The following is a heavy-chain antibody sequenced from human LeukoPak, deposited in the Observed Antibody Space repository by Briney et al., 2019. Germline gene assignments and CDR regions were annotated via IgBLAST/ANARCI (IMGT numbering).Heavy chain of an antibody. Sequence: SETLSPTCAVYGGSFSGYYWSWIRQPPGKGLEWIGEINHSGSTNYNPSLKSRVTISVDTSKNQFSLKLSSVTAADTAVYYCARGPRRIVVVPAAQRGYFDYWGQGTLVTVSS. CDR3: ARGPRRIVVVPAAQRGYFDY. V-gene: IGHV4-34*01. CDR1: GGSFSGYY. J-gene: IGHJ4*02. CDR2: INHSGST. D-gene: IGHD2-2*01.